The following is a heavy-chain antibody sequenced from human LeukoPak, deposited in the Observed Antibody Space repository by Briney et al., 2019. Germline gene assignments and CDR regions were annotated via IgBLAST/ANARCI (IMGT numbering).Heavy chain of an antibody. D-gene: IGHD3-22*01. CDR1: GGTFSSYA. CDR3: ASPSTYYYDSSGYLFDY. CDR2: IIPIFGTA. Sequence: SVKVSCKASGGTFSSYAISWVRQAPGQGLEWMGGIIPIFGTANYAQKFQGRVTITADESTSTAYMELSSLRSEDTAVYYCASPSTYYYDSSGYLFDYWGQGTLVTVSS. J-gene: IGHJ4*02. V-gene: IGHV1-69*13.